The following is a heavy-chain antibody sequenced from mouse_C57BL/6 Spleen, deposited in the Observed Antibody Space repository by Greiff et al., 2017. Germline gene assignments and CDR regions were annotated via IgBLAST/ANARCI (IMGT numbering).Heavy chain of an antibody. J-gene: IGHJ2*01. D-gene: IGHD2-14*01. V-gene: IGHV1-80*01. CDR1: GYAFSSYW. Sequence: VQVVESGAELVKPGASVKISCKASGYAFSSYWLNWVKQRPGKGLEWIGQIYPGDGATNYNGMFTGKATLTADKSSSTAYMQLSRLTAKDSAVYFCARGTYFDYWGQGTTLTVSS. CDR3: ARGTYFDY. CDR2: IYPGDGAT.